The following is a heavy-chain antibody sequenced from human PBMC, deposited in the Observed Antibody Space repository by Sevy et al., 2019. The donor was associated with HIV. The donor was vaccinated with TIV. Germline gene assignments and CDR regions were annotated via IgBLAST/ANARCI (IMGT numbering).Heavy chain of an antibody. CDR1: GFTVSSNY. CDR2: IYSGGST. Sequence: GGSLRLSCAASGFTVSSNYMSWVRQAPGKGLEWVSVIYSGGSTYYADSVKGRFTISRDNSKNTLYLQMNSLRAEDTAVYYWARVLRIDWSGGSCYPFDYWGQGTLVNVSS. CDR3: ARVLRIDWSGGSCYPFDY. D-gene: IGHD2-15*01. V-gene: IGHV3-53*01. J-gene: IGHJ4*02.